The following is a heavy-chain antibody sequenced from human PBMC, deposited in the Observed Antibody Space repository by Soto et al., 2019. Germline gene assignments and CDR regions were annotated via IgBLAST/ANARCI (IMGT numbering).Heavy chain of an antibody. V-gene: IGHV3-23*01. J-gene: IGHJ4*02. CDR2: ISGSGDAT. CDR1: GFTLSAYA. CDR3: AKAQEASGNVNSYFDT. Sequence: GGSLRLSCAASGFTLSAYAMSWVRQAPGKGLEWVSVISGSGDATYYADSVRGRLTISRDNSMNTLYLDMYSLRAEDTAVYFCAKAQEASGNVNSYFDTWGQGTLVTVSS. D-gene: IGHD2-15*01.